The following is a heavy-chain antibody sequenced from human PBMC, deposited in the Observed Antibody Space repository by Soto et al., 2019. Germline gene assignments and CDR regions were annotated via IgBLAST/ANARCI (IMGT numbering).Heavy chain of an antibody. D-gene: IGHD3-3*01. CDR2: ISYDGSNK. Sequence: QVQLVESGGGVVQPGRSLRLSCAASGFTFSSYAMHLVRQAPGKGLEWVAVISYDGSNKYYEDSVKGRFTISRDNSKNTPYLQMNSLRAEETAVYYCARAPVGDDYGDYWGQGTLVTVSS. CDR3: ARAPVGDDYGDY. CDR1: GFTFSSYA. J-gene: IGHJ4*02. V-gene: IGHV3-30-3*01.